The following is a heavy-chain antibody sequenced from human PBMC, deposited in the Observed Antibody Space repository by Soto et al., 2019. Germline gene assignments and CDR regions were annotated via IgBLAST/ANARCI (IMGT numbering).Heavy chain of an antibody. V-gene: IGHV1-3*01. Sequence: ASVKVSCKASGYTFTSYAMHWVRQAPGQRLEWMGWINAGNGNTKYSQKFQGRVTITRDTSASTAYMELSSLRSEETAVYYCASGWCGGYCYLDYWGQGTLFTVSS. CDR2: INAGNGNT. D-gene: IGHD2-21*01. CDR3: ASGWCGGYCYLDY. J-gene: IGHJ4*02. CDR1: GYTFTSYA.